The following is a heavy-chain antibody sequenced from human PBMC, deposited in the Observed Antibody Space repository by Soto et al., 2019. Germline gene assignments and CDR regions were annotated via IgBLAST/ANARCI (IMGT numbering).Heavy chain of an antibody. J-gene: IGHJ4*02. CDR3: AREGGIPFDY. Sequence: QVQLAESGGGVVQPGRSLRLSCAASGFTFSNYGMHWVRQAPGKGLEWVAVIWYDGSNKDYADSVKGRFTISRDNSKNTLYLQMNSLRAEDTAVYYCAREGGIPFDYWGQGTLVTVSS. CDR2: IWYDGSNK. V-gene: IGHV3-33*01. CDR1: GFTFSNYG. D-gene: IGHD6-13*01.